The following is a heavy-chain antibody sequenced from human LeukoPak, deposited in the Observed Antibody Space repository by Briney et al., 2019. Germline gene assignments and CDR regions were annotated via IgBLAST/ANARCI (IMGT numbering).Heavy chain of an antibody. Sequence: GGSLRLSCAASGFSFSTHDMHWVRQAPGKGLEWVAVISYDGSNKYYADSVKGRFTISRDDSKNTVYLQMNSLGVEDTAVYYCAAASGYSYFEHWGQGTLVIVSS. CDR1: GFSFSTHD. CDR2: ISYDGSNK. V-gene: IGHV3-30*03. CDR3: AAASGYSYFEH. D-gene: IGHD6-13*01. J-gene: IGHJ1*01.